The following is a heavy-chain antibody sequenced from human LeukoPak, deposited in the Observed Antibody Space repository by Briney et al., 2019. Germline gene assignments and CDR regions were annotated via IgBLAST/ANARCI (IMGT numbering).Heavy chain of an antibody. V-gene: IGHV6-1*01. Sequence: SQTLSLTCAISGDSVSNNSVAWNWIRHSPSRGLEWLGRTYYRSKWYNDYAVSVKSRITINPETAKNQFSLQLNSVTPEDTAVYYCAKDRVAATGIGELEHWGQGTLVTVSS. D-gene: IGHD6-13*01. CDR1: GDSVSNNSVA. J-gene: IGHJ1*01. CDR3: AKDRVAATGIGELEH. CDR2: TYYRSKWYN.